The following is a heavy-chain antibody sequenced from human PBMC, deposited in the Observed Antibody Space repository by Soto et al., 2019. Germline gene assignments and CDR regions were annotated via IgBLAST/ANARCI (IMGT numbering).Heavy chain of an antibody. CDR2: IYYSGST. D-gene: IGHD3-16*01. J-gene: IGHJ4*02. CDR3: ARLYDYIAIFDY. V-gene: IGHV4-39*01. Sequence: PPGKGLEWIGSIYYSGSTNYNPSLKSRVTISVDTSKNQFSLKLSSVTAADTAVYHCARLYDYIAIFDYWGQGTLVPVTS.